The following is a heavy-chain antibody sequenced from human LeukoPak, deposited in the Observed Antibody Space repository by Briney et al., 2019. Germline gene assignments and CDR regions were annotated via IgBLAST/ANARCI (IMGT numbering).Heavy chain of an antibody. V-gene: IGHV3-48*02. D-gene: IGHD3-22*01. CDR1: GFTFSSYS. CDR3: AKDKRITILAVVSDAFDS. CDR2: ISSSSSTI. J-gene: IGHJ3*02. Sequence: GGSLRLSCAASGFTFSSYSMNWVRQAPGKGLERVSYISSSSSTIYYADSVKGRFTISRDNSKNTMYLQMNSLRDEDTALYYCAKDKRITILAVVSDAFDSWGQGTMVTVSS.